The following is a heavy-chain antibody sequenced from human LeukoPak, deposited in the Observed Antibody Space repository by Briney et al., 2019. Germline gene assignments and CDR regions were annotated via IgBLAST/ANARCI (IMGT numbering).Heavy chain of an antibody. CDR2: ISSNSAYI. V-gene: IGHV3-21*01. Sequence: GGSLRLSCVASGFTFSDYSMNWVRQAPGKGLEWVSSISSNSAYIYYVDSLRGRFTVSRDNAKSSLFLQMNSLRVEDTAVYYCARAHCSGRGCYQRYDGFDIWGQGTMVTVSS. D-gene: IGHD2-15*01. J-gene: IGHJ3*02. CDR1: GFTFSDYS. CDR3: ARAHCSGRGCYQRYDGFDI.